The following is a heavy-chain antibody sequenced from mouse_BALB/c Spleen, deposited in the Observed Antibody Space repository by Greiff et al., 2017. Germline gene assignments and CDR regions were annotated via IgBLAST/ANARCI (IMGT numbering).Heavy chain of an antibody. Sequence: VQLHQSGAELVRSGASVKLSCTASGFNIKDYYMHWVKQRPEQGLEWIGWIDPENGDTEYAPKFQGKATMTADTSSNTAYLQLSSLTSEDTAVYYCNAPNEYFDVWGAGTTVTVSS. CDR1: GFNIKDYY. CDR3: NAPNEYFDV. V-gene: IGHV14-4*02. J-gene: IGHJ1*01. CDR2: IDPENGDT.